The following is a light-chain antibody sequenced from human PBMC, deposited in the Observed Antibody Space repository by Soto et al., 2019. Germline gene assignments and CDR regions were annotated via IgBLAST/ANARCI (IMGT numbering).Light chain of an antibody. CDR3: QSYDATNQV. J-gene: IGLJ3*02. CDR1: SGSIASNY. V-gene: IGLV6-57*01. Sequence: NFMLTQPHSVSDPPGKTVIISCTRSSGSIASNYVQWYQQRPGSSPTTVIYEDNQRPSGVPDRFSGSIDSSSNSASLTISGLETEDEADYFCQSYDATNQVFGGGTKVTVL. CDR2: EDN.